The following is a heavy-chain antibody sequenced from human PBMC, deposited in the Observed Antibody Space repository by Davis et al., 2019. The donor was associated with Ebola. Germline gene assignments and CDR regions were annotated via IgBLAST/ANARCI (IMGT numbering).Heavy chain of an antibody. CDR3: AKDSFDY. J-gene: IGHJ4*02. CDR1: GFTFSSYA. Sequence: PGGSLRLSCAASGFTFSSYAMYWVRQAPGKGPEWVAVISSDGSQDYADSVKGRFTLSRDNSKNTVYLQMNSLRPEDTAVYYCAKDSFDYWGQGTLVTVSS. CDR2: ISSDGSQ. V-gene: IGHV3-30*04.